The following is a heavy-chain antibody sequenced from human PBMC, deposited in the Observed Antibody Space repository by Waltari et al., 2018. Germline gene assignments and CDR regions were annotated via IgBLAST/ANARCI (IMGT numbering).Heavy chain of an antibody. D-gene: IGHD3-10*01. J-gene: IGHJ5*02. CDR2: IKDSGTIT. Sequence: EVQLLESGGGLIQPGGSLRLSCAASGFTFKSCVLSWVRQAPGKGLVWVSSIKDSGTITYYADSVKGRFTISRDNSKNTLYLQMNSLRAEDMALYYCAKNSPYGTTWFGGVDPWGQGTLVTVSS. CDR3: AKNSPYGTTWFGGVDP. V-gene: IGHV3-23*01. CDR1: GFTFKSCV.